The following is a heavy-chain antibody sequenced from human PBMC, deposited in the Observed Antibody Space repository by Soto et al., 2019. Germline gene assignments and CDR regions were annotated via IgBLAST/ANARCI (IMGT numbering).Heavy chain of an antibody. Sequence: GESLKISCKGSGYSFSNYWIVWVRQMPGKGLEWMGIIYPGDSETKYSPSFQGQVTISADKSISTAYLQWSSLKASDTAMYYCARRGLRYFDVNGMDVWGQGTKVTVSS. CDR2: IYPGDSET. J-gene: IGHJ6*02. CDR1: GYSFSNYW. V-gene: IGHV5-51*01. CDR3: ARRGLRYFDVNGMDV. D-gene: IGHD3-9*01.